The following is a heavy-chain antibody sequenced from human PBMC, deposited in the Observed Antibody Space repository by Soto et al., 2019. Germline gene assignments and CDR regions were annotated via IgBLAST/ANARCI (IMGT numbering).Heavy chain of an antibody. CDR1: GYTLTELS. D-gene: IGHD3-9*01. Sequence: ASVKVSCKVSGYTLTELSMHWVRQAPGKGLEWMGGFDPEDGETIYAQKFQGRVTMTEDTSTDTAYMELSSLRSEDTAVYYCATALGDVLRYFDWTPDAFDIWGQGTMVTVSS. J-gene: IGHJ3*02. CDR2: FDPEDGET. CDR3: ATALGDVLRYFDWTPDAFDI. V-gene: IGHV1-24*01.